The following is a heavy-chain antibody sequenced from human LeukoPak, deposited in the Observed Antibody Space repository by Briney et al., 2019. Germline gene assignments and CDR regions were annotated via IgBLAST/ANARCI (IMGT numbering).Heavy chain of an antibody. J-gene: IGHJ4*02. Sequence: GGSLRLSCAASGLTFTNYWMHWVRQVPGKGLEWVSAISGSGGSTYYADSVKGRFTISRDNSKNTLYLQMNSLRAEDTAVYYCATTRYYYDSSGYSNFDYWGQGTLVTVSS. CDR1: GLTFTNYW. V-gene: IGHV3-23*01. CDR3: ATTRYYYDSSGYSNFDY. CDR2: ISGSGGST. D-gene: IGHD3-22*01.